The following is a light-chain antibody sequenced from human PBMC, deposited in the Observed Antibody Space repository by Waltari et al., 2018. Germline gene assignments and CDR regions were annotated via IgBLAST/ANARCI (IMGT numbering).Light chain of an antibody. CDR1: QSINNW. V-gene: IGKV1-5*03. CDR3: QQYDTYWT. Sequence: DIQMTQSPSTLSASVGDRVTITCRASQSINNWLAWYQQKPGKPPKLLIYKAPTLETGVPSRFSGSGSGTEFTLTISSLQPDESATYYCQQYDTYWTFGQGTKVEIK. J-gene: IGKJ1*01. CDR2: KAP.